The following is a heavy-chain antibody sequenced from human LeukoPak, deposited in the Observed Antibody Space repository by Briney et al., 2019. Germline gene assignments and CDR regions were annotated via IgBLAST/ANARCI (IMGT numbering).Heavy chain of an antibody. J-gene: IGHJ6*02. CDR3: ARGLPNYYGMDV. Sequence: PGGSLRLSCAASGFTFSGYTMNRVRQAPGKGLEWVSYISSRSSTIYYADSVKGRFTISRDNARNSLYLQMNSLRAEDTAVYYCARGLPNYYGMDVWGQGTTVTVSS. V-gene: IGHV3-48*01. CDR2: ISSRSSTI. D-gene: IGHD2-8*01. CDR1: GFTFSGYT.